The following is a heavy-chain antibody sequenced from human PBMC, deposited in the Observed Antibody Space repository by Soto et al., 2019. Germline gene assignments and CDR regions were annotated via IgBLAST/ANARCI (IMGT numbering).Heavy chain of an antibody. CDR3: AKDSNKYSSSLRGRYFDY. CDR1: GFTFTSYV. Sequence: EVQLLESGGGLVQRGGSQRLSCAASGFTFTSYVMSWVRQAPGKGLEWVAGISGGGSTVFYADSVKGRFTISRDNAKNTVVLQMDSLRAEDTAIYYCAKDSNKYSSSLRGRYFDYWGQGTLVTVSS. V-gene: IGHV3-23*01. J-gene: IGHJ4*02. D-gene: IGHD3-22*01. CDR2: ISGGGSTV.